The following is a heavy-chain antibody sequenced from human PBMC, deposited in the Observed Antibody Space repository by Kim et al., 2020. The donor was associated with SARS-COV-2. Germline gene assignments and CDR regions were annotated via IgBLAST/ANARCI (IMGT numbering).Heavy chain of an antibody. CDR1: GGSFSGYY. CDR3: ARGPRGYPEE. Sequence: SETLSLTCAVYGGSFSGYYWSWIRQPPGKGLEWIGEINHSGSTNYNPSLKSRVTISVDTSKNQFSLKLSSVTAADTAVYYCARGPRGYPEEWGQGTLVTV. J-gene: IGHJ4*02. CDR2: INHSGST. D-gene: IGHD6-13*01. V-gene: IGHV4-34*01.